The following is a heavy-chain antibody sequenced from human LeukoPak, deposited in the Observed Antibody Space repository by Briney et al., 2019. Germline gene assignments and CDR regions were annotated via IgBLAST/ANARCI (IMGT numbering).Heavy chain of an antibody. CDR1: GGSFSGYY. D-gene: IGHD3-22*01. Sequence: SETLSLTCAVYGGSFSGYYWSWIRQSPGKGLEWIGYIYYSGSTNYNPSLKSRVTISVDTSKSQFSLKLTSVTAADTAVYYCARDHYYNSSGYTFRYWGQGTLVSVSS. CDR2: IYYSGST. V-gene: IGHV4-59*01. J-gene: IGHJ1*01. CDR3: ARDHYYNSSGYTFRY.